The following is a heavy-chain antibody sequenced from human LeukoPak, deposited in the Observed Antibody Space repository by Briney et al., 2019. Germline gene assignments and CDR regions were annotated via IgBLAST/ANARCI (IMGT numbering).Heavy chain of an antibody. CDR2: IYSGGST. V-gene: IGHV3-53*01. Sequence: PGRSLRLSCAASGFTVSSNYMSWVRQAPGKGLEWVSVIYSGGSTYYADSVKGRFTISRHNSKNTLYLQMNSLRAKDTAVYYCANRYSSSSTEWGQGTLVTVSS. CDR3: ANRYSSSSTE. J-gene: IGHJ4*02. D-gene: IGHD6-13*01. CDR1: GFTVSSNY.